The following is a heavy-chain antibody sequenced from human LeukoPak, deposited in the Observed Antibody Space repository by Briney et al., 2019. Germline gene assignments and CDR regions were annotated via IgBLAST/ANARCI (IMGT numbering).Heavy chain of an antibody. J-gene: IGHJ4*02. Sequence: ASVKVSCKASGYTFTSYYMHWVRQAPGQGLEWVGIINPSGGSTSYAQKFQGRVTMTRDTSTSTVYMELSSLRSEDTAVYYCARDSYDYDSSGYSDYWGQGTLVTVSS. CDR3: ARDSYDYDSSGYSDY. D-gene: IGHD3-22*01. CDR2: INPSGGST. CDR1: GYTFTSYY. V-gene: IGHV1-46*01.